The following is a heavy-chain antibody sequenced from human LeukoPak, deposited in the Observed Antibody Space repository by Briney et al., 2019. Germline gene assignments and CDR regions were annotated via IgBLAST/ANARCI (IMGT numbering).Heavy chain of an antibody. J-gene: IGHJ4*02. Sequence: PSETLSLTCTVSGDSISSSGYYWGWIRQPPGKGLEWIGSIYYSGTTYYNPSLKSRVTISVDMSKNQFSLKLSSVTAADTAIFYCARASNWYHFDYWGQGALVTVSS. CDR3: ARASNWYHFDY. D-gene: IGHD6-13*01. CDR1: GDSISSSGYY. V-gene: IGHV4-39*07. CDR2: IYYSGTT.